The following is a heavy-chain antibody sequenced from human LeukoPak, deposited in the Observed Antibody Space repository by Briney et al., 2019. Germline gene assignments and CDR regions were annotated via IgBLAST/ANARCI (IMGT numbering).Heavy chain of an antibody. V-gene: IGHV1-69*05. Sequence: SVKVSCKASGGTFSSYAISWVRQAPGQGLEWMGRIIPIFGTANYAQKFQGRVTITTDESTGTAYMELSSLRSEDTAVYYCARSPPYSSSLSFDYWGREPWSPSPQ. J-gene: IGHJ4*02. CDR2: IIPIFGTA. D-gene: IGHD6-13*01. CDR1: GGTFSSYA. CDR3: ARSPPYSSSLSFDY.